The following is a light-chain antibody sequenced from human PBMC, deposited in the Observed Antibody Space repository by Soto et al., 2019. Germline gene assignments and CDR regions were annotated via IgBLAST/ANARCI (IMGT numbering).Light chain of an antibody. CDR2: DVS. Sequence: QSALTQPRSVSGSPGQSVTISCTGTSSDVGGYNYVSWYQQHPGKAPKLMIYDVSKRPSGVPDRFSGSKSGNTASLTISGVQAEDEADYYCSSYAGSDTWVFGTGT. CDR1: SSDVGGYNY. V-gene: IGLV2-11*01. CDR3: SSYAGSDTWV. J-gene: IGLJ1*01.